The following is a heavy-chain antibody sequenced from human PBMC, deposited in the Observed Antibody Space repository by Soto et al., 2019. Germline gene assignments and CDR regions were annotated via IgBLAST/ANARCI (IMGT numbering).Heavy chain of an antibody. V-gene: IGHV3-73*01. CDR1: GFTFSGSA. Sequence: GGSLRLSCAASGFTFSGSAMHWVRQASGKGLEWVGRIRSKANSYATAYAASGKGRFTISRDDSKNTAYLQMNSLKTEDMAVYYCTRHLEQLVPGSYYFDYWGQGTLVTVSS. D-gene: IGHD6-6*01. J-gene: IGHJ4*02. CDR3: TRHLEQLVPGSYYFDY. CDR2: IRSKANSYAT.